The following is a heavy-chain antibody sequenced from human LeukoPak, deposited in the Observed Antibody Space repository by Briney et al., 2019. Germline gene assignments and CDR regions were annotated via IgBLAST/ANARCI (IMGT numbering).Heavy chain of an antibody. Sequence: GGSLRLSCAASGFTFSSYWMSWVRQAPGKGLEWVANIKKDGSEKYYVDSVKGRFTISRDNAETSLYLQMNSLRAEDTAVYYCARDLSGVTGYTYGRGIDYWGQETLVTVSS. V-gene: IGHV3-7*01. CDR3: ARDLSGVTGYTYGRGIDY. CDR1: GFTFSSYW. J-gene: IGHJ4*02. D-gene: IGHD5-18*01. CDR2: IKKDGSEK.